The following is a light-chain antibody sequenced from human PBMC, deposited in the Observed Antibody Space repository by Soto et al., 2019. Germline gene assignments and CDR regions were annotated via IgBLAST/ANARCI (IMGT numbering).Light chain of an antibody. CDR3: QQRSNWPLT. Sequence: EIPLTQSPSSLAASVGDRLTLTCRASRNVSIYLNWYQHKPGKGPTLLILATSNLQIGVPSRFSGSGSGTDFTLTISSREPEDLSVYYCQQRSNWPLTFGGGTKVEIK. V-gene: IGKV1-39*01. CDR2: ATS. CDR1: RNVSIY. J-gene: IGKJ4*01.